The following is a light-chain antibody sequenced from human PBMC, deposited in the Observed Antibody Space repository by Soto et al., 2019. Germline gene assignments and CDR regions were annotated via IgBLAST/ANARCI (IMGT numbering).Light chain of an antibody. Sequence: DIQMTQSPSTLSASLGDRVTITCRASRAISDWLAWYQQRPGKAPKLLIYRASRLESGVPSRCSGSGPGTEFTLAIRGLQPDDFATYYCQQYNTFSFTFGQGTKLEI. V-gene: IGKV1-5*03. J-gene: IGKJ2*01. CDR1: RAISDW. CDR2: RAS. CDR3: QQYNTFSFT.